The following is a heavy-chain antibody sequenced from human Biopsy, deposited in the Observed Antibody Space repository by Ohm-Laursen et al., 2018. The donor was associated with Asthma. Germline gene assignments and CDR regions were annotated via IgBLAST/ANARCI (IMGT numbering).Heavy chain of an antibody. CDR3: ARAVSSSSYWYFDL. CDR1: GDAMSTSGSY. CDR2: IYYSGRT. J-gene: IGHJ2*01. D-gene: IGHD6-6*01. V-gene: IGHV4-39*02. Sequence: SDTLSLTCTVSGDAMSTSGSYWGWIRQSPGKGLEWIGGIYYSGRTYYNPSLESQVTISSDTTKNHFSLKVTSVTAADTAVYYCARAVSSSSYWYFDLWGRGDLVTVSS.